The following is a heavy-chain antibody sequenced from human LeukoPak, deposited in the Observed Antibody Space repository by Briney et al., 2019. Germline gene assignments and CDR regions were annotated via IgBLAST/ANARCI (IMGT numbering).Heavy chain of an antibody. CDR1: GGSLSSYY. Sequence: SEPLSLTCTVSGGSLSSYYWGWLRQPPGKGLEWIGNLYYSGSTNYNPSLKSRVTISVDTSKNQFSLKLSSVTAADTAVFYCARDPGFWVPAAIPTGYFDYWGQGTLVTVSS. J-gene: IGHJ4*02. D-gene: IGHD2-2*01. V-gene: IGHV4-59*12. CDR2: LYYSGST. CDR3: ARDPGFWVPAAIPTGYFDY.